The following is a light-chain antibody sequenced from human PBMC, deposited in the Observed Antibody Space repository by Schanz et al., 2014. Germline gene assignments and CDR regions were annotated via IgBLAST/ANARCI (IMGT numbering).Light chain of an antibody. CDR2: RNN. CDR3: SAWDDSLSGPWV. J-gene: IGLJ3*02. V-gene: IGLV1-47*01. Sequence: QSVLTQPPSASGTPGQRVTISCSGSSSNIGSNTVNWYQQLPGTAPKLLIYRNNQRPSGVPDRFSGSKSGTSASLAISGLRSDDEADYYCSAWDDSLSGPWVFGGGTKVTVL. CDR1: SSNIGSNT.